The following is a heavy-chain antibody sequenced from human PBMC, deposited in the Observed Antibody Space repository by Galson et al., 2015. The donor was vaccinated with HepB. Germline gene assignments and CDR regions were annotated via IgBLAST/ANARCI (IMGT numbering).Heavy chain of an antibody. CDR1: GYTFTSYD. CDR2: MNPNSGNT. V-gene: IGHV1-8*01. J-gene: IGHJ5*02. CDR3: ARAAFHCSSTSCSWFDP. Sequence: SVKVSCKASGYTFTSYDINWVRQATGQGLEWMGWMNPNSGNTGYAQKFQGRVTMTRNTSISTAYMELSSLRSEDTAVYYCARAAFHCSSTSCSWFDPWGQGTLVPVSS. D-gene: IGHD2-2*01.